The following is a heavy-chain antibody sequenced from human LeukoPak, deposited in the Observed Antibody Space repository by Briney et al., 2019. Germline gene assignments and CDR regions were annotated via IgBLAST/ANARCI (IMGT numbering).Heavy chain of an antibody. CDR2: IYSGGST. V-gene: IGHV3-53*04. CDR1: GFTVSSNY. D-gene: IGHD3-10*01. J-gene: IGHJ6*02. Sequence: GGSLRLSCAASGFTVSSNYMSWVRQAPGKGLEWVSVIYSGGSTYYADSVKGRFTISRHNSKNTLYLQMNSLRAEDTAVYYCASTRYYYGSGSYYGDYYYYYGMDVWGQGTTVTVSS. CDR3: ASTRYYYGSGSYYGDYYYYYGMDV.